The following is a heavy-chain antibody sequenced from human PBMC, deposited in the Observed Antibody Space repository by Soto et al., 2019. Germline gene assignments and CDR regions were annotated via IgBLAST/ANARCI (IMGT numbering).Heavy chain of an antibody. Sequence: GASVKVSCKASQCTFTNFYLHWVRQAPGQRPEWMGWINNGGGTIYAQKFQGRLTMTRDTSITTACMELSRLSSDDTAFYYCATSSDWSPLLDYWGQGTLVTVSS. J-gene: IGHJ4*02. D-gene: IGHD6-19*01. V-gene: IGHV1-2*02. CDR2: INNGGGT. CDR3: ATSSDWSPLLDY. CDR1: QCTFTNFY.